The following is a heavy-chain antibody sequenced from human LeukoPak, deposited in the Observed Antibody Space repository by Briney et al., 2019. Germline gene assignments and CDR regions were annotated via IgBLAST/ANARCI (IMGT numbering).Heavy chain of an antibody. V-gene: IGHV3-33*08. CDR1: GFTFSSYG. Sequence: GGSLRLSCAASGFTFSSYGMHWVRQAPGKGLEWVAVISYDGSNKYYADSVKGRFTISRDNAKNSLYLQMNSLRAEDTAVYYCARDQAATRITIFGVVDYWGRGTLVTVSS. CDR3: ARDQAATRITIFGVVDY. CDR2: ISYDGSNK. D-gene: IGHD3-3*01. J-gene: IGHJ4*02.